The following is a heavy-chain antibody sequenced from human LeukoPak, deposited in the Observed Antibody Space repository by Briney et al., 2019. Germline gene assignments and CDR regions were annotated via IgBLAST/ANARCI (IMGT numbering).Heavy chain of an antibody. CDR3: ARVIRAAPGKGYFDY. V-gene: IGHV3-23*01. CDR1: GFIFSTYA. Sequence: GGSLRLSCATSGFIFSTYALSWVRQAPGKGLEWASRISGSGGSTYHADSVKGRFTISRDSSKNTLYLQMNSLRAEDTAIYYCARVIRAAPGKGYFDYWGQGTLVTVSS. J-gene: IGHJ4*02. CDR2: ISGSGGST. D-gene: IGHD6-13*01.